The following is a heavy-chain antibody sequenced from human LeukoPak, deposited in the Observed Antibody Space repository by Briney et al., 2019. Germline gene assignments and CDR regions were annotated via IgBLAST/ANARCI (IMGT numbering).Heavy chain of an antibody. V-gene: IGHV4-59*01. J-gene: IGHJ2*01. Sequence: PSETLSLTCTVSGGSISSYYWSWIRQPPGKGLEWIGYIYYSGSTNYNPSLKSRVTISVDTSKNQFSLKLSSVTTADTAVYYCAREGRYGDFLDLWGRGTLVTVSS. CDR3: AREGRYGDFLDL. CDR1: GGSISSYY. CDR2: IYYSGST. D-gene: IGHD3-3*01.